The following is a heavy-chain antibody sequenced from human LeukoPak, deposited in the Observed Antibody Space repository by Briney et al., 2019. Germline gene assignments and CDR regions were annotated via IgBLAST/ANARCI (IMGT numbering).Heavy chain of an antibody. CDR2: ISGSGGST. D-gene: IGHD5-12*01. V-gene: IGHV3-23*01. CDR1: EFTFSSYA. Sequence: GGSLRLACAASEFTFSSYAMSWVRQAPGKGLEWVSAISGSGGSTYYADSVKGRFTISRDNSKNTLYLQMNSLRAEDTAVYYCAKRRGGYDPLADYWGQGTLVTVSS. J-gene: IGHJ4*02. CDR3: AKRRGGYDPLADY.